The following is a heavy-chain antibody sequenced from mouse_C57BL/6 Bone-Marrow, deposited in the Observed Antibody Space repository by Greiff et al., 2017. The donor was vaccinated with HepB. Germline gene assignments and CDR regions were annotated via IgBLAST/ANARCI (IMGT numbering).Heavy chain of an antibody. D-gene: IGHD1-1*01. CDR2: IHPNSGST. Sequence: QVQLQQPGAELVKPGASVKLSCKASGYTFTSYWMHWVKQRPGQGLEWIGMIHPNSGSTNYNEKFKSKATLTVDKSSSTAYMQLRSLTSEDSAVYYCARKGEFTTVVAPFAYWGQGTLVTVSA. CDR3: ARKGEFTTVVAPFAY. CDR1: GYTFTSYW. V-gene: IGHV1-64*01. J-gene: IGHJ3*01.